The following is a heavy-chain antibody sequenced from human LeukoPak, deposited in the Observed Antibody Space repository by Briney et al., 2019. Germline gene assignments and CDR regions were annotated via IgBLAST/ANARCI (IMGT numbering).Heavy chain of an antibody. J-gene: IGHJ3*02. CDR2: INPNSGGT. D-gene: IGHD1-7*01. CDR1: GYTFTGYY. V-gene: IGHV1-2*02. Sequence: ASVKVSCKASGYTFTGYYMHWVRQASGQGLEWMGWINPNSGGTNYAQKFQGRVTMTRDTSISTAYMELSRLRSDDTAVYYCARDGDNCNYGANDAFDIWGQGTMVTVSS. CDR3: ARDGDNCNYGANDAFDI.